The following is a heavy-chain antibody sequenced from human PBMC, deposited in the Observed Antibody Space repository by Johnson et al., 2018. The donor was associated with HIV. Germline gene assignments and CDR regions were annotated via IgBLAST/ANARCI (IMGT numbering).Heavy chain of an antibody. V-gene: IGHV3-30*19. Sequence: QEKLVESGGGVVQPGGSLRLSCAASGFTFSSYGMHWVRQAPGKGLEWVAVMSHDGTNKYYVDSVKGRFAISRDNSKNTLFLQMNSLRAEDTAVYYCARGPYYYDNFGFFGGLDIWGQGTVVTVSS. CDR3: ARGPYYYDNFGFFGGLDI. CDR2: MSHDGTNK. CDR1: GFTFSSYG. D-gene: IGHD3-22*01. J-gene: IGHJ3*02.